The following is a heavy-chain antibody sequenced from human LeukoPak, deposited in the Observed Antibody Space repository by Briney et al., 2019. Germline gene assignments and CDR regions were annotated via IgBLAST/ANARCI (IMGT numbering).Heavy chain of an antibody. CDR3: ARDAADIVVVPAAIPGFHYGYYYYYYMDV. V-gene: IGHV3-30*05. D-gene: IGHD2-2*02. CDR1: GFTFSSYG. J-gene: IGHJ6*03. Sequence: GGSLRLSCAASGFTFSSYGMHWVRQAPGKGLEWVAVISYDGSNKYYADSVKGRFTISRDNSKNTLYLQMNSLRAEDTAVYYCARDAADIVVVPAAIPGFHYGYYYYYYMDVWGKGTTVTVSS. CDR2: ISYDGSNK.